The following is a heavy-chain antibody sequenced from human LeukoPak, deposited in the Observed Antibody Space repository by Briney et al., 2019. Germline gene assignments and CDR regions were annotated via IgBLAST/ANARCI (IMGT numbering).Heavy chain of an antibody. V-gene: IGHV4-31*03. CDR1: GGSISSGGYY. D-gene: IGHD1-26*01. Sequence: SETLSLTCTVPGGSISSGGYYWSWIRQHPGEGLEWIGYIYYSGSTYYNPSLKSRVTISVGTSKNQFSLKLSSVTAADAAVYYCARGTGGVGATTDAYYYYGMDVWGQGTTVTVSS. CDR3: ARGTGGVGATTDAYYYYGMDV. CDR2: IYYSGST. J-gene: IGHJ6*02.